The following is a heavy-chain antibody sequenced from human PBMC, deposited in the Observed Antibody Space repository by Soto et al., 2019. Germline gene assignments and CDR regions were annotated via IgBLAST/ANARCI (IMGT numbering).Heavy chain of an antibody. CDR2: ITWNSDEI. Sequence: EVQLVESGGGLVQPGRSLRLSCAASGFTFDDYAMHWVRQRPGRGLEWVSGITWNSDEIGYPDSVKGRFSISRDNAKKYLYLQMNSLRPDDTALYYCAASRGYDSSGYSGYYYGMDVSGQGTTVTVSS. CDR1: GFTFDDYA. D-gene: IGHD3-22*01. J-gene: IGHJ6*02. CDR3: AASRGYDSSGYSGYYYGMDV. V-gene: IGHV3-9*01.